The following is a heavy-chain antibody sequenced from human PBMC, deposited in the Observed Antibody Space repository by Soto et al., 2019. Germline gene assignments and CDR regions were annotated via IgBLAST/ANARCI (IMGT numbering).Heavy chain of an antibody. D-gene: IGHD3-22*01. V-gene: IGHV1-46*01. CDR1: GYTFTSYY. J-gene: IGHJ5*02. Sequence: ASVKVSCKASGYTFTSYYMHWVRQAPGQGLEWMGIINPSGGSTSYAQKFQGRVTMTRDTSTSTVYMELSSLRPEETAVYYCARGVDYDSSGYSPYNWFDPWGQGTLVTVSS. CDR2: INPSGGST. CDR3: ARGVDYDSSGYSPYNWFDP.